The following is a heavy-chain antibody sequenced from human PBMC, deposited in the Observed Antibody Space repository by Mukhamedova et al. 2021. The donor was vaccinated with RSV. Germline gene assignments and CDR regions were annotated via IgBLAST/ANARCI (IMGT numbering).Heavy chain of an antibody. J-gene: IGHJ6*02. V-gene: IGHV1-3*04. D-gene: IGHD3-10*01. Sequence: EYMGRITTGNGDTKYSPKFQGRVTITSDTSASTAYMELSSLRSEDTAVYYCRAVRGVCNGVDVWGQGTSVTVSS. CDR3: RAVRGVCNGVDV. CDR2: ITTGNGDT.